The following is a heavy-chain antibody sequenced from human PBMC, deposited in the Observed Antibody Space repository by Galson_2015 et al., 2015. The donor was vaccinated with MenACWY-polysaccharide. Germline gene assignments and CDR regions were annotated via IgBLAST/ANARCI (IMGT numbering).Heavy chain of an antibody. D-gene: IGHD3-10*01. CDR2: IQYDAVYK. Sequence: SLRLSCAASTVTFRGSGMHWVRQAPGKGLEWVAVIQYDAVYKQYLDSVKGRFSVSRDNSKSTLYLEMNNLRAEDTALYYCAREGRRIGVDALETWGQGTMV. CDR1: TVTFRGSG. V-gene: IGHV3-33*01. CDR3: AREGRRIGVDALET. J-gene: IGHJ3*02.